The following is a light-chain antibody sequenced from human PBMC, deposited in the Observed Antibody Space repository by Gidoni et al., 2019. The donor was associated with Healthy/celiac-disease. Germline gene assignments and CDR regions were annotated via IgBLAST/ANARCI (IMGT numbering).Light chain of an antibody. CDR2: DAS. J-gene: IGKJ2*01. CDR3: QQYDNLPPYT. V-gene: IGKV1-33*01. Sequence: DIQMTQSTSSLSASVGDRVTITCQASQDISNYVNWYQQKPGKAPKLLIYDASNLETGVPSRFSGSGSGTDFTFTISSLQPEDIATYYCQQYDNLPPYTFGQGTKLQIK. CDR1: QDISNY.